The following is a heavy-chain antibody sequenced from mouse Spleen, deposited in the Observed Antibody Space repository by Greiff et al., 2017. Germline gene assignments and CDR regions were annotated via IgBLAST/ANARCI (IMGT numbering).Heavy chain of an antibody. V-gene: IGHV1-18*01. CDR3: ARDGYYTYAMDY. CDR1: GYTFTDYN. CDR2: INPNNGGT. D-gene: IGHD2-3*01. J-gene: IGHJ4*01. Sequence: VQLKESGPELVKPGASVKIPCKASGYTFTDYNMDWVKQSHGKSLEWIGDINPNNGGTIYNQKFKGKATLTVDKSSSTAYMELRSLTSEDTAVYYCARDGYYTYAMDYWGQGTSVTVSS.